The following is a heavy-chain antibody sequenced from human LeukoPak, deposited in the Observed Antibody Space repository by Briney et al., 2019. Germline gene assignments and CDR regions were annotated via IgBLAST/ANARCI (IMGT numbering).Heavy chain of an antibody. Sequence: GASVKVSCKASGYTFTSYAMNWVRQAPGQGLEWMGWISTNTGNPTYAQGFTGRFVFSLDTSVSTAYLQISSLKAEDTAVYYCARDNYDILTGYYNFDYWGQGTLVTVSS. CDR3: ARDNYDILTGYYNFDY. CDR1: GYTFTSYA. V-gene: IGHV7-4-1*02. D-gene: IGHD3-9*01. CDR2: ISTNTGNP. J-gene: IGHJ4*02.